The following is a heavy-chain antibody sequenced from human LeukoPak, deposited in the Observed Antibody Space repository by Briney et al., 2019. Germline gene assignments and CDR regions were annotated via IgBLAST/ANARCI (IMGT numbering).Heavy chain of an antibody. CDR2: ISGSGGST. V-gene: IGHV3-23*01. CDR1: GFTFSGYG. J-gene: IGHJ4*02. D-gene: IGHD2-15*01. CDR3: AKGVVYCSGGSCQQFDY. Sequence: GGSLRLSCAASGFTFSGYGMSWVRQAPGKGLKWVSAISGSGGSTYYADSVKGRITISRDNSKNTLYLQMNSLRAEDTAVYYCAKGVVYCSGGSCQQFDYWGQGTLVTVSS.